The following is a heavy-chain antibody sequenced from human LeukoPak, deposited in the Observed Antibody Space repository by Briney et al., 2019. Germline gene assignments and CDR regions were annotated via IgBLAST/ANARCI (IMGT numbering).Heavy chain of an antibody. J-gene: IGHJ4*02. CDR3: ARVRMGDDFNPFAY. CDR2: IKSDGSET. CDR1: GFTFSSFW. Sequence: PGGSMRLSCAASGFTFSSFWIYWVRHAPEKGLVWVSRIKSDGSETLYADSVKGRFTISRDNAKNTLYLQMNSLRAEDTAVYYCARVRMGDDFNPFAYWGQGTLVTVSS. V-gene: IGHV3-74*01. D-gene: IGHD3-16*01.